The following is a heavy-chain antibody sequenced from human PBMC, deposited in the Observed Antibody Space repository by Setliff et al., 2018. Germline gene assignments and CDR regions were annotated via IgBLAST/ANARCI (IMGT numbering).Heavy chain of an antibody. CDR1: GYTFTSHY. V-gene: IGHV1-46*01. CDR2: INPSSGRT. D-gene: IGHD2-15*01. Sequence: ASVKVSCKASGYTFTSHYMHWVRQAPGLGLEWMGTINPSSGRTSYAQKFQGRVTMTRDTSTSTVYMDMGSLRSEDTAVYYCARGGERYCSGGSCLLTGWFDRWGQGTLVTVSS. CDR3: ARGGERYCSGGSCLLTGWFDR. J-gene: IGHJ5*02.